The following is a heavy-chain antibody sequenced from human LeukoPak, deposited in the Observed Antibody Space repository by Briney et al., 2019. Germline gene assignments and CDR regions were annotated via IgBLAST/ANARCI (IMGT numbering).Heavy chain of an antibody. J-gene: IGHJ4*02. CDR2: IYHSGST. CDR1: GGSISSSKW. Sequence: PSETLSPTCAVSGGSISSSKWWSWVRQPPGKGLEWIGEIYHSGSTNYNPSLKSRVTISVDKSKNQFSLKLSSVTAADTAVYYCATVSAFFYDSGSYYTFDYWGQGTLVTVSS. D-gene: IGHD3-10*01. CDR3: ATVSAFFYDSGSYYTFDY. V-gene: IGHV4-4*02.